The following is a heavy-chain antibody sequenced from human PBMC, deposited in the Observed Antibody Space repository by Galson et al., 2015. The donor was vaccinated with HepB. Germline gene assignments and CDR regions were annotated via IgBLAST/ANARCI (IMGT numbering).Heavy chain of an antibody. CDR3: AHTPSIQLPDY. CDR1: GFSLSTSGVG. V-gene: IGHV2-5*01. Sequence: PALVKPTQTLTLTCTFSGFSLSTSGVGVGWIRQPPGKALEWLALIYWNDDKRYSPSLKSRLTITKDTSKNQVVLTMTNMDPVDTATYYCAHTPSIQLPDYWGQGTLVTVSS. CDR2: IYWNDDK. D-gene: IGHD5-18*01. J-gene: IGHJ4*02.